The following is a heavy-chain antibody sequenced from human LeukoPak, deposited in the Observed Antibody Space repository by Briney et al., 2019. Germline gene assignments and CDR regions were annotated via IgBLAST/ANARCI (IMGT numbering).Heavy chain of an antibody. J-gene: IGHJ6*02. CDR1: GGSISSGGYY. D-gene: IGHD6-19*01. V-gene: IGHV4-31*03. CDR3: ARAPGRAVAGYYYYYGMDV. CDR2: IYYSGST. Sequence: PSQTLSLTCTVSGGSISSGGYYWSWIRQHPGKGLEWIGYIYYSGSTYYNPSLKSRVTISVDTSKNQFSLKLSSVTAADTAVYYCARAPGRAVAGYYYYYGMDVWGQGTTVTVSS.